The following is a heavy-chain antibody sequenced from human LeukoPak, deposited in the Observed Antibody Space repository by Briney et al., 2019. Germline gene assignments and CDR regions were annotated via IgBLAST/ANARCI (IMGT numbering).Heavy chain of an antibody. J-gene: IGHJ6*02. CDR2: IYYSGSA. V-gene: IGHV4-59*01. CDR3: ARGGGYSSGLSY. D-gene: IGHD2-15*01. Sequence: PSETLSLTCTVSGGSISSYYWSWIRQPPGKGLEWIGYIYYSGSANYNPSLKSRVTISVDTSKNQFSLKLSSVTAADTAVYYCARGGGYSSGLSYWGQGTTVTVSS. CDR1: GGSISSYY.